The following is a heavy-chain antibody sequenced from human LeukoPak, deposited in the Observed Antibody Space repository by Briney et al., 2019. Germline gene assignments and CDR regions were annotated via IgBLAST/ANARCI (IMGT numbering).Heavy chain of an antibody. D-gene: IGHD3-9*01. J-gene: IGHJ4*02. V-gene: IGHV4-34*01. CDR2: INHSGST. CDR1: GGSFSGYY. Sequence: PETLSLTCAVYGGSFSGYYWSWIRQPPGKGLEWIGEINHSGSTNYDPSLKSRVTISVDTSKNQFSLKLSSVTAADTAVYYCARIRYFDPFDYWGQGTPVTVSS. CDR3: ARIRYFDPFDY.